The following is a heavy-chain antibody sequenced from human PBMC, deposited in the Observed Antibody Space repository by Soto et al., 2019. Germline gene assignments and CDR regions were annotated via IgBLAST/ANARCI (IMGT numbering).Heavy chain of an antibody. CDR1: GFTFSSYG. CDR2: ISYDGSNK. D-gene: IGHD4-17*01. CDR3: ANPPRYGDYPPRFDY. Sequence: QVQLVESGGGVVQPGRSLRLSCAASGFTFSSYGMHWVRQAPGKGLEWVAVISYDGSNKYYADSVKGRFTISRDNAKNTLYLQMNSLIAEGTAVYYCANPPRYGDYPPRFDYWGQGTLFTVCS. J-gene: IGHJ4*02. V-gene: IGHV3-30*18.